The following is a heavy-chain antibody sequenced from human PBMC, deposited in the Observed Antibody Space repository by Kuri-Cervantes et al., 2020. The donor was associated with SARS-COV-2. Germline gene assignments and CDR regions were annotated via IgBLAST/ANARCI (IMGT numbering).Heavy chain of an antibody. Sequence: GESLKIPRAASGFTFSSYAMHWVRQAPGKGLEWVAVISYDGSNKYYADSVKGRFTISRDNSKNTLYLQMNSLRAEDTAVYYCARDLFGGGGYYYGMDVWGQGTTVTVSS. V-gene: IGHV3-30-3*01. CDR1: GFTFSSYA. CDR3: ARDLFGGGGYYYGMDV. D-gene: IGHD4-23*01. J-gene: IGHJ6*02. CDR2: ISYDGSNK.